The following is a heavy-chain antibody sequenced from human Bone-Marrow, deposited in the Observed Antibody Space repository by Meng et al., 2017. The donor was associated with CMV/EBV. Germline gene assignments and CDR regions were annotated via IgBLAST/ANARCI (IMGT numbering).Heavy chain of an antibody. CDR2: ISSSGTYI. Sequence: GESLKISCAASGFTFSSYSMNWVRQAPGKGLEWVSSISSSGTYIYYADSVKGRFTISRDNAKNSLYLQMNSLRAEDTAVYYCASGFVADYHPNYYYYGMDVWGQGTTVTVSS. V-gene: IGHV3-21*01. CDR3: ASGFVADYHPNYYYYGMDV. J-gene: IGHJ6*02. CDR1: GFTFSSYS. D-gene: IGHD2-15*01.